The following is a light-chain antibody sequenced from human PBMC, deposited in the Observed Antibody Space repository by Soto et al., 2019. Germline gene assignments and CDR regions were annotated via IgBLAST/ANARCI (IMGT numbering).Light chain of an antibody. J-gene: IGKJ1*01. CDR2: KES. CDR3: QQYNSYSRT. CDR1: QSITSW. Sequence: DIQMTQSPSTLYASVGDRITITCRASQSITSWLAWYQQKPGKAPKLLIYKESSLESGVPSRFSGGGSGTEFTLTISSLQPDDFATYYFQQYNSYSRTFGQGAKVEIK. V-gene: IGKV1-5*03.